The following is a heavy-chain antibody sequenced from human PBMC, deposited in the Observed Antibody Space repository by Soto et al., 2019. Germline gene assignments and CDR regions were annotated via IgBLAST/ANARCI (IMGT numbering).Heavy chain of an antibody. D-gene: IGHD4-17*01. Sequence: PGGSLRLSCAASGFTFSSYSLNWVRQAPGKGLEWVSYISSSSTTIYYADSVKGRFTISRDNAKNSLSLQMNSLRAEDTAVYYCARDHYRDHPGFAIWGQGTMVTVSS. J-gene: IGHJ3*02. V-gene: IGHV3-48*01. CDR2: ISSSSTTI. CDR3: ARDHYRDHPGFAI. CDR1: GFTFSSYS.